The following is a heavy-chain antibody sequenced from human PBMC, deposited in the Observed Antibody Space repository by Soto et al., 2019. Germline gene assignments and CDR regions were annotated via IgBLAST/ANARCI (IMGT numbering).Heavy chain of an antibody. CDR2: IYYRGST. CDR1: GGSISSSRYY. V-gene: IGHV4-39*01. J-gene: IGHJ4*02. CDR3: ATSDTAMVXH. D-gene: IGHD5-18*01. Sequence: SETLSLTCTVSGGSISSSRYYWDWIRQPPGKGLEWIGNIYYRGSTYYNLSLKSRVTISVDTSKNQFSLKLTSVTAADTAMYYCATSDTAMVXHWGQGMLVTVSS.